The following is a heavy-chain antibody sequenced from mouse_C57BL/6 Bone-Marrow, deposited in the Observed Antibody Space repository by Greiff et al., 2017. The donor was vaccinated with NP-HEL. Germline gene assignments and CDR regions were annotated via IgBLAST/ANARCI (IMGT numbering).Heavy chain of an antibody. CDR3: ALYYGSSYWYFDV. Sequence: EVQLQQSVAELVRPGASVKLSCTASGFNIKNTYMHWVKQRPEQGLEWIGRIAPANGNTKYAPKFQGKATITADTSSNTAYLQLSSLTSEDTAIYYCALYYGSSYWYFDVWGTGTTVTVSS. CDR2: IAPANGNT. V-gene: IGHV14-3*01. D-gene: IGHD1-1*01. CDR1: GFNIKNTY. J-gene: IGHJ1*03.